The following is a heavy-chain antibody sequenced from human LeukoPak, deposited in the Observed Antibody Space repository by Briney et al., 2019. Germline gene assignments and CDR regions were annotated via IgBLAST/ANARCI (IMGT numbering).Heavy chain of an antibody. CDR3: ARRSPYCGSGCYVFDY. CDR1: DGSISSYY. V-gene: IGHV4-59*08. Sequence: PSETLSLTCTVSDGSISSYYWSWIRQPPGKGLEWIGYISYSGYTNYNPSLKSRVTISPDTSKNRFSLDLSSVTAADTAVYYCARRSPYCGSGCYVFDYWGQGTLVTVSS. D-gene: IGHD2-21*02. J-gene: IGHJ4*02. CDR2: ISYSGYT.